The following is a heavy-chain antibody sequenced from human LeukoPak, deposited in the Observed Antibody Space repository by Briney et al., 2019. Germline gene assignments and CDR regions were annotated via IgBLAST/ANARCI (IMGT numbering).Heavy chain of an antibody. CDR3: ARDSYDILTGYFRDNWFDP. J-gene: IGHJ5*02. CDR1: GYTFTSYD. CDR2: MNPNSGNT. V-gene: IGHV1-8*01. Sequence: GASVKVSCKASGYTFTSYDINWVRQATGQGLEWMGWMNPNSGNTGYAQKFQGRVTMTRNTSTSTAYMELSSLRSEDTAVYYCARDSYDILTGYFRDNWFDPWGQGTLVTVSS. D-gene: IGHD3-9*01.